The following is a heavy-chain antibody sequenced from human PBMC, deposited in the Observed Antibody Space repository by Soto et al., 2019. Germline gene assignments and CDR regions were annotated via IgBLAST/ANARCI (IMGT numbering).Heavy chain of an antibody. CDR1: VFTFSNAW. D-gene: IGHD2-21*01. J-gene: IGHJ3*02. CDR3: TTEIIPDAFDI. Sequence: GSLRLSCAASVFTFSNAWMSWVRQAPGKGLEWVGRIKSKTDGGTTDYAAPVKGRFTISGDDSKNTLYLQMNSLKTEDTAVYYCTTEIIPDAFDIWGQGTMVTVSS. CDR2: IKSKTDGGTT. V-gene: IGHV3-15*01.